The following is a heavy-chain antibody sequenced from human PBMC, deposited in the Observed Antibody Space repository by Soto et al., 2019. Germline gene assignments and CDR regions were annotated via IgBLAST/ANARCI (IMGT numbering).Heavy chain of an antibody. Sequence: GGSLRLSCAAAGFTFSSYGMHWVRQAPGKGLDWVAVIWYDGSNKYYADSVKGRFTISRDNSKNTLYLQMNSLRAEDTAVYYCARDLYYGSGADYYYYGMDVWGQGTTVTVSS. J-gene: IGHJ6*02. CDR2: IWYDGSNK. CDR1: GFTFSSYG. V-gene: IGHV3-33*01. D-gene: IGHD3-10*01. CDR3: ARDLYYGSGADYYYYGMDV.